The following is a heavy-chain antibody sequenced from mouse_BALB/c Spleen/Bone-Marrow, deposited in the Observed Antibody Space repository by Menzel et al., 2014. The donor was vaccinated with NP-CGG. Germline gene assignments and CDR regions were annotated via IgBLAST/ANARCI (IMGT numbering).Heavy chain of an antibody. CDR1: GFNIKDTY. CDR3: ARNGNYGAWIAY. J-gene: IGHJ3*01. D-gene: IGHD2-1*01. V-gene: IGHV14-3*02. CDR2: IDPANGNT. Sequence: EVQLQQSGAELVKPGASVKLSCTASGFNIKDTYMHWVKQRPEQGLEWIGRIDPANGNTKYDPKFQGKATITADTSSNTAYLQRSSLTSEDTTVYYCARNGNYGAWIAYWGQGTLVTVSA.